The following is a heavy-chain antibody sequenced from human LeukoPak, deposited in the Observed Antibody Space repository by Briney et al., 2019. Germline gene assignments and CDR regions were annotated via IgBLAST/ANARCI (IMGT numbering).Heavy chain of an antibody. J-gene: IGHJ6*04. CDR2: ISSTSSYI. CDR3: AELGITMIGGV. CDR1: GFIFNSHS. V-gene: IGHV3-21*01. Sequence: GGSLRLSCAASGFIFNSHSMNWVRQAPGKVLEWVSSISSTSSYIYYADSVKSRFTISRDNAKNSLYLQMNSLRAEDTAVYYCAELGITMIGGVWGKGTTVTISS. D-gene: IGHD3-10*02.